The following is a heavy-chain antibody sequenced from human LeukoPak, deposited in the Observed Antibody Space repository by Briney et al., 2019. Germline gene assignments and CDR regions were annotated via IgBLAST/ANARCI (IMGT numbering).Heavy chain of an antibody. J-gene: IGHJ4*02. D-gene: IGHD2-21*02. Sequence: AGGSLRLSCAASGFTLEDYTMHCVRQPPGKGLEWVSEISWNSGVINYADSLKGRFTVSRDNAANSLDLQMNSLIVEDTAMYYCVKDIGGDFEGGLESWGQGTQVIVSS. V-gene: IGHV3-9*01. CDR2: ISWNSGVI. CDR3: VKDIGGDFEGGLES. CDR1: GFTLEDYT.